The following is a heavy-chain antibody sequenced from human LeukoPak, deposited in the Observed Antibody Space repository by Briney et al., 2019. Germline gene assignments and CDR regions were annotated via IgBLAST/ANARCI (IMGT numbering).Heavy chain of an antibody. J-gene: IGHJ5*02. D-gene: IGHD6-19*01. V-gene: IGHV1-69*04. CDR2: IIPILGIA. Sequence: ASVKVSCKASGGTFSSYAISWVRQAPGQGLEWMGRIIPILGIANYAQKFQGRVTITADKSTSTAYMELSSLRSEDTAVYYCARVGSVEAGTFWFDPWGQGTLVTVSS. CDR3: ARVGSVEAGTFWFDP. CDR1: GGTFSSYA.